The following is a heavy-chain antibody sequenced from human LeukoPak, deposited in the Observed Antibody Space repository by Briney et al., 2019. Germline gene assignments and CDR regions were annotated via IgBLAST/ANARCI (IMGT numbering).Heavy chain of an antibody. J-gene: IGHJ4*02. CDR3: AKYYYDISGQGGCLDY. CDR1: GGSISSSSYY. V-gene: IGHV4-39*01. Sequence: SETLSLTCTVSGGSISSSSYYWGWIRQPPGKGLEWIGSIYYSGSTYYNPSLKSRVTISVDTSKNQFSLKLSSVTAADTAVYYCAKYYYDISGQGGCLDYWGQGTLVTVSS. CDR2: IYYSGST. D-gene: IGHD3-22*01.